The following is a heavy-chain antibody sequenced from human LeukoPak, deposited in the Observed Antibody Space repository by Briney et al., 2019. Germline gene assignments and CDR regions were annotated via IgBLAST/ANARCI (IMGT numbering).Heavy chain of an antibody. Sequence: ASVKVSCKASGYTFTGYYMQWVRQAPGQGLEWMGWINPNSGGTNYAQKFQGRVTMTRDTSISTAYMELSRLRSDDTAVYYCARDLGIVVVPAAIPYNWFDPWGQGTLVTVSS. CDR2: INPNSGGT. J-gene: IGHJ5*02. D-gene: IGHD2-2*01. CDR3: ARDLGIVVVPAAIPYNWFDP. V-gene: IGHV1-2*02. CDR1: GYTFTGYY.